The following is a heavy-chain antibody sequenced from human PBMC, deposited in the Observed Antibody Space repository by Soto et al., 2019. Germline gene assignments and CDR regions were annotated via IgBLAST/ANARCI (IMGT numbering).Heavy chain of an antibody. CDR2: INAGNGNT. D-gene: IGHD1-26*01. J-gene: IGHJ2*01. CDR3: ARDGSLYWYFEL. V-gene: IGHV1-3*01. CDR1: GYTFTSYA. Sequence: ASVKVSCKASGYTFTSYAMHWVRQAPGQRLEWMGWINAGNGNTKYSQKFQGRVTITRDTSASTAYMELSSLRSEDTAVYYCARDGSLYWYFELWGRGTLVTVSS.